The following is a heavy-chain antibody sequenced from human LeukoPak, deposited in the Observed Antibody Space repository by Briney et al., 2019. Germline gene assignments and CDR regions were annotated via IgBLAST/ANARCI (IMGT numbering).Heavy chain of an antibody. CDR3: ARFSIIAAASFDY. D-gene: IGHD6-13*01. Sequence: PSETLSLTCTVSGGSISSGDYYWSWIRQPPGKGLEWIGYIYYSGGTYYNPSLKSRVTISVDTSKNQFSLKLSSVTAADTAVYYCARFSIIAAASFDYWGQGTLVTVSS. J-gene: IGHJ4*02. CDR2: IYYSGGT. V-gene: IGHV4-30-4*01. CDR1: GGSISSGDYY.